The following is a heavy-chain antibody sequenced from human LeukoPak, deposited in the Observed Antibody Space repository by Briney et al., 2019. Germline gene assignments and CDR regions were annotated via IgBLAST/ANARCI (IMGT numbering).Heavy chain of an antibody. J-gene: IGHJ4*02. CDR2: IWYDGSNK. CDR1: GFTFSSYG. Sequence: GGSLRLPCAASGFTFSSYGMHWVRQAPGKGLEWVAVIWYDGSNKYYADSVKGRFTISRDNSKNTLYLQMNSLRAEDTAVCYCARTSYLYSSGWYASEYFDYWGQGTLVTVSS. V-gene: IGHV3-33*01. CDR3: ARTSYLYSSGWYASEYFDY. D-gene: IGHD6-19*01.